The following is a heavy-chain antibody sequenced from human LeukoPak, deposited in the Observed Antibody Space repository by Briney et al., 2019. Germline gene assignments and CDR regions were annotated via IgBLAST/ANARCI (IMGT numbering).Heavy chain of an antibody. CDR2: IYYSGST. CDR1: GGSISSYY. J-gene: IGHJ6*02. CDR3: AREHGDYYYGMDV. Sequence: SETLSLTRTVSGGSISSYYWSWIRQPPGKGLEWIGYIYYSGSTNYNPSLKSRVTISVDTSKNQFSLKLSSVTAADTAVYYCAREHGDYYYGMDVWGQGTTVTVSS. V-gene: IGHV4-59*01. D-gene: IGHD4-17*01.